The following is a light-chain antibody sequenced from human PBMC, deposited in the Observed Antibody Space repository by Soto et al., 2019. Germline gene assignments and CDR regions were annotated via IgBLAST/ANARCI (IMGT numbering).Light chain of an antibody. CDR1: QSVSSSY. CDR2: GAS. CDR3: QQYGSSSPIT. V-gene: IGKV3-20*01. J-gene: IGKJ5*01. Sequence: EIVMTQSPATLSVSPGERATLSCRASQSVSSSYLAWYQQKPGQAPRLLIYGASSRATGIPDRFSGSGSGTDFTLTISRLEPEDFAVYYCQQYGSSSPITFGQGTRLEIK.